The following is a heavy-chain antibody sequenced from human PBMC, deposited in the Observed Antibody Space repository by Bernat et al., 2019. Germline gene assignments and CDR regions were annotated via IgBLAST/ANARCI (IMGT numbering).Heavy chain of an antibody. CDR2: IKQDGSEK. CDR3: ASVRGNFDY. CDR1: GFTFRSYW. Sequence: EGKRGEEGGGGGERGGSLRRRGEASGFTFRSYWMSWVRQAPGKGREGGANIKQDGSEKYYVDSVKGRFTISRDNAKNSLYLQMNSLRAEDTAVYYCASVRGNFDYWGQGTLVTVSS. J-gene: IGHJ4*02. D-gene: IGHD2-15*01. V-gene: IGHV3-7*03.